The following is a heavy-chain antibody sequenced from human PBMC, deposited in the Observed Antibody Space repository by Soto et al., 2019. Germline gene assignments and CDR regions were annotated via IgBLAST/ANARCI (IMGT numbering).Heavy chain of an antibody. CDR1: GGTFSSYA. D-gene: IGHD3-10*01. J-gene: IGHJ6*02. Sequence: QVQLVQSGAEVKKPGSSVKVSCKASGGTFSSYAISWVRQAPGQGLEWMGGIIPIFGTANYAQKFQGRVTITADESTSTAYMELSSPRSEDAAVYYCAREPLSGVDYYYYYGMDVWGQGTTVTVSS. V-gene: IGHV1-69*01. CDR3: AREPLSGVDYYYYYGMDV. CDR2: IIPIFGTA.